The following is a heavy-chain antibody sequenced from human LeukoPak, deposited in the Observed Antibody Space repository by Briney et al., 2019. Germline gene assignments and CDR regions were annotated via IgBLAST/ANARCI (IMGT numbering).Heavy chain of an antibody. V-gene: IGHV3-7*01. J-gene: IGHJ6*03. Sequence: GGSLRLSCAASGFPFRSYAMHWVRQAPGKGLEWVANIKQDGSEKYYVDSVKGRFTISRDNAKNSLYLQMNSLRAEDTAVYYCARDSSIYYYYMDVWGKGTTVTVSS. CDR2: IKQDGSEK. CDR3: ARDSSIYYYYMDV. CDR1: GFPFRSYA.